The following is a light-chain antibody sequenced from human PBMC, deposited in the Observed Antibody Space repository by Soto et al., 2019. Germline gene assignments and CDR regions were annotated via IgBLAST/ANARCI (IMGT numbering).Light chain of an antibody. CDR2: GAS. J-gene: IGKJ2*01. V-gene: IGKV3-20*01. CDR1: QSVSSSY. Sequence: EIVLTQSPGTLSLSPGERATLSCRASQSVSSSYLAWCQQKPGPAPRLLIYGASSRATGIPDRFSGSGSGTDFTLTISRLEPEDFAVYYCQQYASSPVYTFGQGTKLEIK. CDR3: QQYASSPVYT.